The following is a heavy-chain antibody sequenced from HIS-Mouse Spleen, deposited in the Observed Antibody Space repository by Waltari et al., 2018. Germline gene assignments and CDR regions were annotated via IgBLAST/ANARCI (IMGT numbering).Heavy chain of an antibody. CDR2: IDYSGST. CDR3: AREIPYSSSWYDWYFDL. Sequence: QLQLQESGPGLVKPSETLSLTCTVTGGSISSRSYYRGWIRQPPGKGLEWIGSIDYSGSTYYNPSLKSRVTISVDTSKNQFSLKLSSVTVADTAVYYCAREIPYSSSWYDWYFDLWGRGTLVTVSS. D-gene: IGHD6-13*01. CDR1: GGSISSRSYY. J-gene: IGHJ2*01. V-gene: IGHV4-39*07.